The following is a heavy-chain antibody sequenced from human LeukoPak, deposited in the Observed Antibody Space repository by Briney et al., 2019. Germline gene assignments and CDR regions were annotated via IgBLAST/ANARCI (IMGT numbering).Heavy chain of an antibody. V-gene: IGHV4-39*07. CDR1: GGSISSSSYY. J-gene: IGHJ4*02. CDR3: ASLKIRGSAVGGY. D-gene: IGHD2-15*01. CDR2: IYYSGST. Sequence: SETLSLTCTVSGGSISSSSYYWGWIRQPPGTGLEWIGSIYYSGSTYYNPSLKSRVTISVDTSKNQFSLKLSSVTAADTAVYYCASLKIRGSAVGGYWGQGTLVTVSS.